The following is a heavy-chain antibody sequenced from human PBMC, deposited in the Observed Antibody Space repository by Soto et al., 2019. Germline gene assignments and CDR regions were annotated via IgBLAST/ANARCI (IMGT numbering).Heavy chain of an antibody. Sequence: QVQLVESGGGVVQPGRSLRLSCAASGFRFSSYSMNWVRQSPGKGLEWVAVIWYDGSNKFYGNSVKGRFTISRDNSRNTLYRQMRSLRDEDTAVYYWATEGKDERVEGGFDNWGQGTLVTVSS. D-gene: IGHD3-10*01. V-gene: IGHV3-33*01. CDR3: ATEGKDERVEGGFDN. CDR1: GFRFSSYS. CDR2: IWYDGSNK. J-gene: IGHJ4*02.